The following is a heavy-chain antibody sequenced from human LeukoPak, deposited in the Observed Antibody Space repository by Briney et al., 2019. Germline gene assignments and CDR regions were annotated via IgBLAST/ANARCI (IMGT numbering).Heavy chain of an antibody. V-gene: IGHV1-18*01. Sequence: ASVKVSCKASGYDFSRYGISWVRQAPGQGLEFMGWISVSTGNTNYAQKLQGRVTMTTDTSTDTAYMELRSLSSDDTALYFCVREVGSTRAEFAFWGQGTLVTVSS. CDR3: VREVGSTRAEFAF. J-gene: IGHJ4*02. CDR1: GYDFSRYG. D-gene: IGHD1-26*01. CDR2: ISVSTGNT.